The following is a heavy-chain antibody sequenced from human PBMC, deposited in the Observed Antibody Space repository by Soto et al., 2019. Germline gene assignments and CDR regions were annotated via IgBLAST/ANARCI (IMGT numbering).Heavy chain of an antibody. CDR1: GFTFSSYG. CDR3: ARDHSGSSSDYFDY. Sequence: GGSLRLSCAASGFTFSSYGMHWVRQAPGKGLEWVAVIWYDGSNKYYADSVKGRFTISRDNSKNTLYLQMNSLRAEDTAVYYCARDHSGSSSDYFDYWGQGTLVTVSS. D-gene: IGHD6-6*01. V-gene: IGHV3-33*01. CDR2: IWYDGSNK. J-gene: IGHJ4*02.